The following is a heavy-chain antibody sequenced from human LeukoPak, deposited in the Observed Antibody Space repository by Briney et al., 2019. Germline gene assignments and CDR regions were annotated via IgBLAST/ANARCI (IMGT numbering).Heavy chain of an antibody. V-gene: IGHV3-20*03. CDR1: GFTFDDYG. D-gene: IGHD3-22*01. Sequence: GGSLRLSYAASGFTFDDYGMSWVRQAPGKGLEWVSGINWNGGSTGYADSVKGRFTISRDNAKNSLYLQMNSLRAEDTALYYCASRAEVNYDSSGYRPDDYWGQGTLVTVSS. J-gene: IGHJ4*02. CDR2: INWNGGST. CDR3: ASRAEVNYDSSGYRPDDY.